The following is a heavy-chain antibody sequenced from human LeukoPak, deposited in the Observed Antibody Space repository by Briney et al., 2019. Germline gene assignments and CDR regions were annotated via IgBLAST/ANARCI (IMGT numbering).Heavy chain of an antibody. D-gene: IGHD6-13*01. Sequence: GGSLRLSCAASGFTFSSYAMSWVRQAPGKGLEWVSYISSSSTIYYADSVKGRFTISRDNAKNSLYLQMNSLRAEDTAVYYCASWRIAAAGTTLDWFDPWGQGTLVTVSS. CDR3: ASWRIAAAGTTLDWFDP. V-gene: IGHV3-48*04. CDR1: GFTFSSYA. J-gene: IGHJ5*02. CDR2: ISSSSTI.